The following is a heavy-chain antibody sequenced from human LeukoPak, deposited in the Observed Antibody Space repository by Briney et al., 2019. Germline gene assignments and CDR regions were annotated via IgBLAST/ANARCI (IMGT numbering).Heavy chain of an antibody. CDR1: GGSISRGGHY. CDR3: ARAPGSGRFGRYYFDY. V-gene: IGHV4-30-2*01. J-gene: IGHJ4*02. Sequence: SETLSLTCTVSGGSISRGGHYWSWIRQHPGKGLEWIGYIYHSGSTYYNPSLKSRVTISVDRSKNQFSLKLSSVTAADTAVYYCARAPGSGRFGRYYFDYWGQGTLVTVSS. D-gene: IGHD3-10*01. CDR2: IYHSGST.